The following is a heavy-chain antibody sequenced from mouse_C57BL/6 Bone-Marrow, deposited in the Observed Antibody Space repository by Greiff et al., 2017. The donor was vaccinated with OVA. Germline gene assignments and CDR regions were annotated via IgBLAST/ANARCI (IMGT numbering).Heavy chain of an antibody. CDR1: GYTFTDYY. CDR2: INPNNGGT. D-gene: IGHD2-10*02. CDR3: ARSPYGPYWYFDV. J-gene: IGHJ1*03. Sequence: EVQLQQSGPELVKPGASVKISCKASGYTFTDYYMNWVKQSHGKSLEWIGDINPNNGGTSYNQKFKGKATLTVDKSSSTAYMELRSLTSEDSAVYYWARSPYGPYWYFDVWGTGTTVTVSS. V-gene: IGHV1-26*01.